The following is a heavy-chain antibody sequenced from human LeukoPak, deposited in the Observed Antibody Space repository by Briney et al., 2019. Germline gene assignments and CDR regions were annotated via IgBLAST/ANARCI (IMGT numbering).Heavy chain of an antibody. CDR3: AKEGCTFTTCYINY. J-gene: IGHJ4*02. V-gene: IGHV4-4*07. D-gene: IGHD2-2*02. CDR1: GGSISTYF. CDR2: IYTSETT. Sequence: PSETLSLTCTVSGGSISTYFWSWIRQPAGKGLEWIGRIYTSETTNYNPSLKSRVSMSVDTSKNQFSLNLSSVTAADTAVYYCAKEGCTFTTCYINYWGQGTLVTVSS.